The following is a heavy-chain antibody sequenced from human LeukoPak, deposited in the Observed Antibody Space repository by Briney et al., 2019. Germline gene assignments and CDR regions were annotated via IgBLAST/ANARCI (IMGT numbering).Heavy chain of an antibody. CDR3: ARDRYYYDSSGYPYYFDY. Sequence: ETLSLTCAASGFTFSSYSMNWVRQAPGKGLEWVSYISSSSSTIYYADSVKGRFTISRDNAKNSLYLQMNSLRDEDTAVYYCARDRYYYDSSGYPYYFDYWGQGTLVTVSS. CDR2: ISSSSSTI. V-gene: IGHV3-48*02. D-gene: IGHD3-22*01. CDR1: GFTFSSYS. J-gene: IGHJ4*02.